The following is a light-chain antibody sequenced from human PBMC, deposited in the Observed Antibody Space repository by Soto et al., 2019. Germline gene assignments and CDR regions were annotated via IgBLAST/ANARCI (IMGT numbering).Light chain of an antibody. CDR3: QQYLSTPPT. CDR1: QDVSSN. CDR2: GAS. J-gene: IGKJ2*01. V-gene: IGKV3-15*01. Sequence: EMVVTQSPATLSVSPGERATLSCRASQDVSSNLAWYQQKPGQAPSLLIYGASTRATGTPARFSGSGSGTDFTLTISSLQAEDVAVYYCQQYLSTPPTFGQGTNLEIK.